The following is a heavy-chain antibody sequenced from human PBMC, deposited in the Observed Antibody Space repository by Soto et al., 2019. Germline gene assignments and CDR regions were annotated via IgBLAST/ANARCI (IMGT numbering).Heavy chain of an antibody. Sequence: QVQLVQSGAEVKKPESSVKVSCKAPGGTFSTYAISWVRQAHGQGLEWMGGIIPMFGTANYAQRFQDRVTSTADESTNTVYMELSSLRAEDTAVYFCASGIQLWLRRINNGYSGWGQGTLVTGSS. D-gene: IGHD5-18*01. V-gene: IGHV1-69*12. CDR2: IIPMFGTA. CDR3: ASGIQLWLRRINNGYSG. CDR1: GGTFSTYA. J-gene: IGHJ4*02.